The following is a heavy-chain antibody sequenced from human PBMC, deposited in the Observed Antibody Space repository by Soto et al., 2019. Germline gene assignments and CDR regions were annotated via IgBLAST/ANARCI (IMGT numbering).Heavy chain of an antibody. D-gene: IGHD4-17*01. J-gene: IGHJ3*02. CDR3: AKYGTQGLDAFDI. CDR1: GFTFRSYA. V-gene: IGHV3-64*01. CDR2: ITSNGGNT. Sequence: GSLRLSCAASGFTFRSYAMHWVRQAPGKGLECVSAITSNGGNTDYASSVKGRFTSSRDNSKNTLYLQMNSLRAEDTAVYYCAKYGTQGLDAFDIWGQGTMVTVS.